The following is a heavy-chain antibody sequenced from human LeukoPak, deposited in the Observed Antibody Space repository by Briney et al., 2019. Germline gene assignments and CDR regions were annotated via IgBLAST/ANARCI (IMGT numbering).Heavy chain of an antibody. CDR3: ARIYYFGDNNWRYFDN. CDR1: GFTFSSYA. D-gene: IGHD3-10*01. J-gene: IGHJ4*02. Sequence: PGGSLRLSCAASGFTFSSYAMHWVRQAPGKGLEWVAVISYDGSSKNYADSVKGRFTISRDNAKNSLYLQMNSLRAEDTAIYYCARIYYFGDNNWRYFDNWGQGTLVTVSS. V-gene: IGHV3-30*04. CDR2: ISYDGSSK.